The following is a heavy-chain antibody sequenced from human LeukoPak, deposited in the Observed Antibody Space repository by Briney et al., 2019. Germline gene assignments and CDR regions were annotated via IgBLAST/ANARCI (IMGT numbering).Heavy chain of an antibody. CDR2: INQSGST. D-gene: IGHD3-22*01. CDR3: ARDYDSSGYYPFY. J-gene: IGHJ4*02. Sequence: TSETLSLTCAVYGGSFSDYYWSWIRQSPGRGLEWIGEINQSGSTDYNPSLKSRVIISMDTSKTQFSLNLSSVTAADTAVYYCARDYDSSGYYPFYWGQGTPVTVSS. V-gene: IGHV4-34*01. CDR1: GGSFSDYY.